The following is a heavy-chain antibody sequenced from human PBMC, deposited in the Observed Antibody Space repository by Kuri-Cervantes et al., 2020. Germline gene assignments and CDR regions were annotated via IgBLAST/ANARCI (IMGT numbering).Heavy chain of an antibody. CDR2: ISYDGSNK. V-gene: IGHV3-30*03. CDR1: GFTFSSYG. CDR3: ATGGGYNYDVSWSFDY. D-gene: IGHD5-24*01. Sequence: GESLKISCAASGFTFSSYGMHWVRQAPGKGLEWVAVISYDGSNKYYADSVKGRFTISRDNSKNTLYLQMNSLRAEDTAVYYCATGGGYNYDVSWSFDYWGQGTLVTVSS. J-gene: IGHJ4*02.